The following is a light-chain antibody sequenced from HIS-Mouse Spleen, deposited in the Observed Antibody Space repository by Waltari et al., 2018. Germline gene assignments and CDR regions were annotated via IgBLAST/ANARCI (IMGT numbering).Light chain of an antibody. Sequence: QSALTQPASVSGSPGQSITLPCTGTSRHVGRYNYVSWYQQHPVKAPKPMINDVSNRPSGVSNRFSGSKSGNTAALTISGLQAEDEADYYCSSYTSSSTWVFGGGTKLTVL. CDR1: SRHVGRYNY. CDR3: SSYTSSSTWV. CDR2: DVS. V-gene: IGLV2-14*03. J-gene: IGLJ3*02.